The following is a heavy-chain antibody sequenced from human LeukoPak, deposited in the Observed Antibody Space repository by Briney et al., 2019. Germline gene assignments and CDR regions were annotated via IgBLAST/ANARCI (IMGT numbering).Heavy chain of an antibody. CDR3: ARVPLYYYDSSGYLYYFDY. D-gene: IGHD3-22*01. V-gene: IGHV4-31*03. Sequence: SETLSLTCTVSGGSISSGGYYWSWIRQRPGKGLVWIGYIYYSGSTYYNPSLKSRVTISVDTSKNQFSLKLSSVTAADTAVYYCARVPLYYYDSSGYLYYFDYWGQGTLVTVSS. CDR1: GGSISSGGYY. J-gene: IGHJ4*02. CDR2: IYYSGST.